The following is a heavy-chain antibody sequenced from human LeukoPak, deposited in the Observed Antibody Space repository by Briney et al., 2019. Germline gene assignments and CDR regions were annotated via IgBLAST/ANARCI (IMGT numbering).Heavy chain of an antibody. CDR3: ARDKGGPDY. CDR2: INEGSTNI. CDR1: GFTFNSYS. V-gene: IGHV3-48*01. Sequence: GGSLRPSCAASGFTFNSYSMNWIRQAPGKGLEWISFINEGSTNIYYADSVKGRFTISRDNAKNSLYMQMNSLRAEDTAVYYCARDKGGPDYWGQGTLVTVSS. D-gene: IGHD2-15*01. J-gene: IGHJ4*02.